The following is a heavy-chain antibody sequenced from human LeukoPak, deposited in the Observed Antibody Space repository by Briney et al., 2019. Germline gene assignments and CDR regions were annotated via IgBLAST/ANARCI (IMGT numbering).Heavy chain of an antibody. CDR2: INHSGST. V-gene: IGHV4-34*01. Sequence: PSETLSLTCAVYGGSFSGYYWSWIRQPPGKGLEWIGEINHSGSTNYNPSLKSRVTISVDTSKNQFSLKLSSVTAADTAVYYCARRSMGDTFDYWGQGTLVTVSS. J-gene: IGHJ4*02. CDR1: GGSFSGYY. D-gene: IGHD2-21*02. CDR3: ARRSMGDTFDY.